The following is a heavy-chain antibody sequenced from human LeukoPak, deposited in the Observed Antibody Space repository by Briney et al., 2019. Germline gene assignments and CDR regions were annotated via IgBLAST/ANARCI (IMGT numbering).Heavy chain of an antibody. D-gene: IGHD3-16*02. V-gene: IGHV1-18*01. CDR3: EPVHLVKIWLDP. CDR2: ISAYNGNT. J-gene: IGHJ5*02. Sequence: GASVTVSCKASGYTFTNYGIRRVRQAPGQGLEWMGWISAYNGNTNYAQKLQGRVTMTTDTSTSTAYMELRSLRDDATAVYSCEPVHLVKIWLDPWGQGTLVTVSS. CDR1: GYTFTNYG.